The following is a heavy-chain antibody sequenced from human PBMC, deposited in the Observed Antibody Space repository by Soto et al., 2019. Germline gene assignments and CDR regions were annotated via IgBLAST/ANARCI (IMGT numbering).Heavy chain of an antibody. CDR2: IYYSGST. CDR1: GGSISSGDYY. D-gene: IGHD4-17*01. J-gene: IGHJ6*02. CDR3: ARGDDYGDFSVGLDYYYYGMDV. V-gene: IGHV4-30-4*01. Sequence: QVQLQESGPGLVKPSQTLSLTCTVSGGSISSGDYYWSWIRQPPGKGLEWIGYIYYSGSTYYNPSLESRVTLSVDTPRNLFYLKLSSVKAADTAVYYWARGDDYGDFSVGLDYYYYGMDVWGQGTTVTVSS.